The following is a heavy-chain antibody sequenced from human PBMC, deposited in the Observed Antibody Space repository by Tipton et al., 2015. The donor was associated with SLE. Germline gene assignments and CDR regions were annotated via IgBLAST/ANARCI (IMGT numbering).Heavy chain of an antibody. V-gene: IGHV4-59*13. CDR1: GASTNTKY. J-gene: IGHJ4*02. CDR3: AGDTLGGLDY. D-gene: IGHD7-27*01. Sequence: TLSLTCTVSGASTNTKYWTWIRQSPGKGLEWIGYANRNEGTKIKSSLERRVTISLDTSRSQFSLRLSSVTAADTAVYYCAGDTLGGLDYWGQGTLVTVSS. CDR2: ANRNEGT.